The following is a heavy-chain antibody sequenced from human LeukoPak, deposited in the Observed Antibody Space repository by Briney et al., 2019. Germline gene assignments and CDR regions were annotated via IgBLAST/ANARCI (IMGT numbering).Heavy chain of an antibody. J-gene: IGHJ6*03. CDR1: GGFISSYY. D-gene: IGHD1-26*01. CDR2: IYYSGST. Sequence: SETLSLTCTVSGGFISSYYWSWIRQPPGKGLEWIGYIYYSGSTNYNPSLKSRVTISVDTSKNQLSLKVTSVTAADTAVYYCAKGYGWEASYYYYYMDVWGKGTTVTISS. CDR3: AKGYGWEASYYYYYMDV. V-gene: IGHV4-59*01.